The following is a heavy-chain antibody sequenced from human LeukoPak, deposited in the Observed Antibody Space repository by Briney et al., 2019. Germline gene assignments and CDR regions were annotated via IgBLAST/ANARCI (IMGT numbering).Heavy chain of an antibody. D-gene: IGHD1-26*01. J-gene: IGHJ4*02. CDR3: ARDPVTHSGRYYYFDY. CDR2: ITSSSIYI. Sequence: GGSLRLSCTASGFTFSSYTMNWVRQAPGKRLEWVSSITSSSIYIYYADSVNGRFTIYRDNAKNSLYLQMNSLRAEDTAVYYCARDPVTHSGRYYYFDYWGQGTLVTVSS. V-gene: IGHV3-21*01. CDR1: GFTFSSYT.